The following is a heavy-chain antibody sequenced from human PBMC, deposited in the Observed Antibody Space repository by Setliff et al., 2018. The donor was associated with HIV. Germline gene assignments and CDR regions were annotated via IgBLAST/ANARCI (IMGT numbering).Heavy chain of an antibody. CDR1: GGSFSNYA. J-gene: IGHJ5*02. V-gene: IGHV1-69*13. D-gene: IGHD3-10*01. Sequence: SVKVSCKASGGSFSNYAFSWVRQAPGQGLEWMGGFVPMFGSANYAQKLQGRLTITADESTTTVYMELSRFRSEDTAVYYCARGRYYDSGTYFTETWGQGTLVTVSS. CDR2: FVPMFGSA. CDR3: ARGRYYDSGTYFTET.